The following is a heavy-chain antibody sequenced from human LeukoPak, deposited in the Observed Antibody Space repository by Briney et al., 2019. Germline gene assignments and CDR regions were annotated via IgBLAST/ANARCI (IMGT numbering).Heavy chain of an antibody. D-gene: IGHD6-13*01. V-gene: IGHV3-23*01. J-gene: IGHJ4*02. CDR1: GFTFSSYA. CDR2: ISGSGGST. CDR3: VKGGYSSSRGYFDY. Sequence: PGGSLRLSCAASGFTFSSYAMSWVRQAPGKGLEWVSAISGSGGSTYYADSVKGRFTISRDNSKNTLYLQMNSLRAEDTAIYYCVKGGYSSSRGYFDYWGQGTLVTVSS.